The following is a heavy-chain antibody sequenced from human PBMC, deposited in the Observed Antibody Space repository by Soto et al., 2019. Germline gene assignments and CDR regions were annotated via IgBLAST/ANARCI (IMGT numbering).Heavy chain of an antibody. V-gene: IGHV1-2*04. Sequence: ASVKVSCKASGYTFTGYYMYWVRQAPGQGLEWMGWINPNSGGTNYAQKFQGWVTMTRDTSISTAYMELSRLRSDDTAVYYCAASIAARRLPTNYYYGMDVWGQGTTVTVSS. CDR3: AASIAARRLPTNYYYGMDV. CDR1: GYTFTGYY. D-gene: IGHD6-6*01. CDR2: INPNSGGT. J-gene: IGHJ6*02.